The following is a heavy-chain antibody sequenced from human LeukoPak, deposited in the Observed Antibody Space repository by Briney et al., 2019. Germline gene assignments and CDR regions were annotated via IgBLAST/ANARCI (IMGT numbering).Heavy chain of an antibody. CDR1: GGSISSHY. CDR3: ARLAYRGPAVADFDY. J-gene: IGHJ4*02. V-gene: IGHV4-59*08. D-gene: IGHD6-19*01. CDR2: IYYTGST. Sequence: SVTLSLTCTVSGGSISSHYWSWIRQPPGKGLEWIGYIYYTGSTNYNPSLESRVTMSVDTSKNQFSLKLSSVTAADTAVYYCARLAYRGPAVADFDYWGQGTLVTVSS.